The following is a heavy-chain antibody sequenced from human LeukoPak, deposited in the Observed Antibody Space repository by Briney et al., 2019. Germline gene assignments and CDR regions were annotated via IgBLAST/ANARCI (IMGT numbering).Heavy chain of an antibody. D-gene: IGHD6-19*01. J-gene: IGHJ4*02. Sequence: PGGSLRLSCAASGFTFGSYAMHWVRQAPGKGLEYVSAISSNGGSTYYANSVKGRFTISRDNSKNTLYLQMGSLRAEDMAVYYCARDYSSGWYFLDYWGQGTLVTVSS. CDR1: GFTFGSYA. CDR3: ARDYSSGWYFLDY. V-gene: IGHV3-64*01. CDR2: ISSNGGST.